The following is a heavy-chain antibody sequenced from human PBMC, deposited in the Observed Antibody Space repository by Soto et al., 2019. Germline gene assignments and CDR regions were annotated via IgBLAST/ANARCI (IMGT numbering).Heavy chain of an antibody. CDR2: IIPIFGTA. V-gene: IGHV1-69*13. CDR1: GGTFSSYA. J-gene: IGHJ6*02. CDR3: AGDFQGIAARPSLHYGMDV. D-gene: IGHD6-6*01. Sequence: SVKVSCKASGGTFSSYAISWVRQAPGQGLEWMGGIIPIFGTANYAQKFQGRVTITADESTSTAYMELSSLRSEDTAVYYCAGDFQGIAARPSLHYGMDVCGPGPTVTVSS.